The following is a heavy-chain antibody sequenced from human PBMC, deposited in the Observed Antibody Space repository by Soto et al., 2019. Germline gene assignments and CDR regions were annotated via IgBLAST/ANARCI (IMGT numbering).Heavy chain of an antibody. D-gene: IGHD1-1*01. V-gene: IGHV3-20*01. Sequence: EVQLVESGGSVIRPGGSLRLSCAASGFAFDHYGMAWVRQVPGKGMEWVSGISGSGANIGYADSVKGRFTMSRDNTKNSLYLEMDNLGADDTALYHCAGKPNWQYWYFDLWGRGTLVAVSS. CDR1: GFAFDHYG. J-gene: IGHJ2*01. CDR2: ISGSGANI. CDR3: AGKPNWQYWYFDL.